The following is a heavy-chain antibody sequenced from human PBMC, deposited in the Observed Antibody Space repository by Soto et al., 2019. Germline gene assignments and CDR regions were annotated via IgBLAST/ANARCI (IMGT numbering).Heavy chain of an antibody. J-gene: IGHJ4*02. D-gene: IGHD6-19*01. Sequence: PDTPSLTSXVSGGSISSSSYYWGLFRQPPGKGLEWIGSIYYSGSTYYNPSLKSRVTISVDTSKNQFSLKLSSVTAPDTAVYYCARSSGWYFDYWGQRTLVTVSS. CDR3: ARSSGWYFDY. V-gene: IGHV4-39*01. CDR1: GGSISSSSYY. CDR2: IYYSGST.